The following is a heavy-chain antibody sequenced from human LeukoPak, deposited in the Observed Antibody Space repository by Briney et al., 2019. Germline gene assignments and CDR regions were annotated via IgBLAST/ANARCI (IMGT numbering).Heavy chain of an antibody. V-gene: IGHV3-21*01. J-gene: IGHJ4*02. D-gene: IGHD1-26*01. CDR3: ARVNSRVGAPDD. CDR1: GFTFSSYS. Sequence: PGGSLRLSCAASGFTFSSYSMNWVRQAPGKGLEWVSSISSSSSYIYYADSVKGRFTISRDNAKNSLYLQMNSLRAEDTAVYYCARVNSRVGAPDDWGQGTLVTVSS. CDR2: ISSSSSYI.